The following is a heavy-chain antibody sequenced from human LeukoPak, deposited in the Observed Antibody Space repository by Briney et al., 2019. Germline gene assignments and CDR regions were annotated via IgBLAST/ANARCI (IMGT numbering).Heavy chain of an antibody. CDR2: IYHSGST. D-gene: IGHD7-27*01. CDR3: ARHWVNYYYGMDV. J-gene: IGHJ6*02. V-gene: IGHV4-30-2*01. Sequence: SETLSLTCTVSGGSISSGGYSWSWIRQPPGKGLEWIGYIYHSGSTYYNPSLKSRVTISVDRSKNQFSLKLSSVTAADTAVYYCARHWVNYYYGMDVWGQGTTVTVSS. CDR1: GGSISSGGYS.